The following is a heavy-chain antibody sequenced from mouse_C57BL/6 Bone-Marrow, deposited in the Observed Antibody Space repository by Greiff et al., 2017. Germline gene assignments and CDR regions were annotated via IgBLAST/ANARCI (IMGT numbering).Heavy chain of an antibody. CDR2: IHPNSGST. CDR1: GYTFTSYW. Sequence: QVQLKQPGAELVKPGASVKLSCKASGYTFTSYWMHWVKQRPGQGLEWIGMIHPNSGSTNYNEKFKSKATLTVDKSSSTAYMQLSSLTSEDSAVYYCARWTLYSYGSSGYFDFWGTGTTVTVSS. J-gene: IGHJ1*03. CDR3: ARWTLYSYGSSGYFDF. V-gene: IGHV1-64*01. D-gene: IGHD1-1*01.